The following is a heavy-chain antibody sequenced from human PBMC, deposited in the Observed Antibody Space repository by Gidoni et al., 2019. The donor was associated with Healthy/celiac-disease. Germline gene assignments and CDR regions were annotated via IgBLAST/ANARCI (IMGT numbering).Heavy chain of an antibody. D-gene: IGHD6-13*01. CDR1: GYSFTSYW. CDR2: IYPGDSDT. V-gene: IGHV5-51*01. CDR3: ARRDSSSWSQTANFDY. Sequence: EVQLVQSGAEVKKPGESLKISCKGSGYSFTSYWIGWVRQMPGKGLEWMGIIYPGDSDTRYSPSFQGQVTISADKSISTAYLQWSSLKASDTAMYYCARRDSSSWSQTANFDYWGQGTLVTVSS. J-gene: IGHJ4*02.